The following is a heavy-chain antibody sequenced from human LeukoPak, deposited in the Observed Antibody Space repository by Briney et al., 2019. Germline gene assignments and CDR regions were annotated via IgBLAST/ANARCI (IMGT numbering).Heavy chain of an antibody. CDR1: GGSISSYF. V-gene: IGHV4-4*07. CDR3: ASRPGSGYYYGMDV. D-gene: IGHD6-19*01. CDR2: MYTSGST. Sequence: SETLSLTCTVSGGSISSYFWSWIRQPARKGLEWIGLMYTSGSTKYNPSLKSRVTMSVDTSKNQFSLKLSSVTAADTAVYYCASRPGSGYYYGMDVWGQGTTVTVSS. J-gene: IGHJ6*02.